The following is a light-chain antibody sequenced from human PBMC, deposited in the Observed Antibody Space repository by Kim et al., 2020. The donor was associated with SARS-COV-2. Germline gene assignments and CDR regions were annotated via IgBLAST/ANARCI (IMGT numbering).Light chain of an antibody. CDR1: QSISIN. CDR3: QQYNNRPLT. J-gene: IGKJ4*01. Sequence: SGGERATLTCRAKQSISINLAWYQQKPGQAPRLLIYDISTRATDFPARFSGSGSGTEFTLTITSLQSEDCAVYYCQQYNNRPLTFGGGTKVDIK. V-gene: IGKV3-15*01. CDR2: DIS.